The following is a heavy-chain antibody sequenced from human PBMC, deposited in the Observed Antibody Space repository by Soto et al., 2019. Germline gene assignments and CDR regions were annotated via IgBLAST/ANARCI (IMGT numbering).Heavy chain of an antibody. V-gene: IGHV1-2*03. CDR2: INPNSGGT. Sequence: GASVKVSYKASGYTFTGYYMHWLLQAPGQGLDGMVWINPNSGGTNYAQKFQGRVTMTRDTSISTAYMELSRLRSDDTAVYYCARDGAEKLLWFGELLPGYYYYGMDVWGQGTTVTVSS. CDR3: ARDGAEKLLWFGELLPGYYYYGMDV. D-gene: IGHD3-10*01. CDR1: GYTFTGYY. J-gene: IGHJ6*02.